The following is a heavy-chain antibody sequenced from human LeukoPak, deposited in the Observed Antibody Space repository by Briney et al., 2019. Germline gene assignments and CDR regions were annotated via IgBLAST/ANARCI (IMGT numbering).Heavy chain of an antibody. CDR3: ARDAYSYASES. J-gene: IGHJ5*02. D-gene: IGHD5-18*01. V-gene: IGHV3-7*01. CDR2: LNQDGSDK. CDR1: GFTFSSYW. Sequence: GGSLRLSCAASGFTFSSYWMTWVRQAPGKGLEWVANLNQDGSDKKYMDSVKGRFTISRDNAKNSLYLQMNSLRVEDTALYYCARDAYSYASESWGQGTLVTVSS.